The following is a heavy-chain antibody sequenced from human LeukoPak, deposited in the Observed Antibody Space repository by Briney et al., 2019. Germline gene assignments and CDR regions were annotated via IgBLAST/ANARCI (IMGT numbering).Heavy chain of an antibody. CDR3: AKDMISFNGEYDAFDI. V-gene: IGHV3-23*01. CDR1: GFPFHTYA. D-gene: IGHD3-10*01. J-gene: IGHJ3*02. Sequence: PGGSLRLSCTASGFPFHTYAMHWVRQAPGKGLEWVSGIGGGDTYFADSVRGRFTISRDDSKEMVHLEMNVLRAEDTAIYYCAKDMISFNGEYDAFDIWGRGTMVTVS. CDR2: IGGGDT.